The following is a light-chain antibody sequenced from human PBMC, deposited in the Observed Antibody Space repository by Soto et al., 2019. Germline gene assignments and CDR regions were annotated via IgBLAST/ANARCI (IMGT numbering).Light chain of an antibody. J-gene: IGKJ5*01. V-gene: IGKV3-11*01. CDR1: QSVTSNY. CDR2: EAS. Sequence: EMVITHYPPTLSVSPGERATLFCRGSQSVTSNYLAWYQQKPGQAPRLLIYEASDRATEIPPRFSVSGSGTDFTLTISSLEPEDFAFYSCQQRRSWPPTRTFGQGTRLEI. CDR3: QQRRSWPPTRT.